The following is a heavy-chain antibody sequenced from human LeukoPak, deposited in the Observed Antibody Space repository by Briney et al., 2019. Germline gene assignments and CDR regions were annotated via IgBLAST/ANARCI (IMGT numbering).Heavy chain of an antibody. D-gene: IGHD4-17*01. CDR1: GFTFSGYS. J-gene: IGHJ4*02. CDR2: ISSSSSYI. V-gene: IGHV3-21*01. Sequence: PGGSLRLSCAASGFTFSGYSMNWVRQAPGKGLEWVSSISSSSSYIYYADSVKGRFTISRDNAKNSLYLQMNSLRAEDTAVYYCARDLATVRGRGVGYWGQGTLVTVSS. CDR3: ARDLATVRGRGVGY.